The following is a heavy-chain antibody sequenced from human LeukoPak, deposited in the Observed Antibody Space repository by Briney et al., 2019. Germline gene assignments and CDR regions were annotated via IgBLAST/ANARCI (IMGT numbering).Heavy chain of an antibody. D-gene: IGHD6-13*01. CDR3: ARTTAADQGFYYYYGMDV. Sequence: PSETLSLNCTVSGGSISSYYWSWIRQPPGKGLEWIGYIYYSGSTNYNPSLKSRVTISVDTSKNQFSLKLSSVTAADTAVYYCARTTAADQGFYYYYGMDVWGKGTTVTVSS. J-gene: IGHJ6*04. CDR1: GGSISSYY. V-gene: IGHV4-59*01. CDR2: IYYSGST.